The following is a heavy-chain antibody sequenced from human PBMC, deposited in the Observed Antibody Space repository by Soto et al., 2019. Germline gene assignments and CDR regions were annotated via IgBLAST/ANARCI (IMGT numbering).Heavy chain of an antibody. CDR1: GFTFSSYW. CDR3: ARDMVGADDY. CDR2: INRDGSTI. D-gene: IGHD1-26*01. Sequence: EVQLVESGGGLVQPGGSLRLSCATSGFTFSSYWMHWVRQAPGKGLVWVSRINRDGSTISYADPVRGRFTISRDNAKNTLYLQKNSLRAEDTAVYYCARDMVGADDYWGQGTLVTVSS. V-gene: IGHV3-74*01. J-gene: IGHJ4*02.